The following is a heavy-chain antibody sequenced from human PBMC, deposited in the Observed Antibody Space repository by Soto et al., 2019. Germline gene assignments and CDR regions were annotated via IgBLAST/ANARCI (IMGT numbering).Heavy chain of an antibody. CDR2: ISSSSSYI. J-gene: IGHJ4*02. CDR1: GFTFSSYS. Sequence: EVQLVESGGVLVKPGGSLRLSCAASGFTFSSYSMNWVRQAPGKGLEWVSSISSSSSYIYYADSVKGRFTISRDNAKNSLYLQMNSLRAEDTAVYYCAREGYNWNYKGDYWGQGTLVTVSS. V-gene: IGHV3-21*01. CDR3: AREGYNWNYKGDY. D-gene: IGHD1-7*01.